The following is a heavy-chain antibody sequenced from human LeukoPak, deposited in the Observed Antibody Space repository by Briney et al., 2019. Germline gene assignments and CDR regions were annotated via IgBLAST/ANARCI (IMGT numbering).Heavy chain of an antibody. J-gene: IGHJ4*02. CDR2: MNPNSGNT. D-gene: IGHD6-13*01. V-gene: IGHV1-8*01. CDR1: GYTFTSYD. CDR3: ARRDHSSGWFHDDY. Sequence: ASVKVSCKASGYTFTSYDINWVRHATGQGLEWMGWMNPNSGNTGYAQKFQGRVTMTRNTSISTAYMELSSLRSEETAVYYCARRDHSSGWFHDDYWGQGTLVTVSS.